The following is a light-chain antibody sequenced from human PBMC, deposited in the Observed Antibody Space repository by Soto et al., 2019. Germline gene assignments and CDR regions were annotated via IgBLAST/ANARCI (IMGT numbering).Light chain of an antibody. V-gene: IGKV3-15*01. CDR2: DAS. Sequence: EVLMTQSQGTLSVSPGERVTVSCRASQSIGSNLAWYQQKPGQAPRLLIYDASTRVIGVPDRFSGGRSGTEFTLTISSLQSDDIAVYFCQQYNDWPPYTFGQGTKLEIK. CDR3: QQYNDWPPYT. CDR1: QSIGSN. J-gene: IGKJ2*01.